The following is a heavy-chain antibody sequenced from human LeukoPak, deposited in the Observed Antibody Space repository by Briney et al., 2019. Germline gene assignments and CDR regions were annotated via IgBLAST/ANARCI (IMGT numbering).Heavy chain of an antibody. J-gene: IGHJ5*02. Sequence: SETLSLTCTVSGGSINSSSYYWVWIRQPPGKGLEWIGTIYYTGSPYYNPSLKSRVTISIDTSKNQFSLKLSSVTAADTAVYYCARRGGYYGSGKTYWCDPWGQGTLVTVSS. CDR1: GGSINSSSYY. CDR3: ARRGGYYGSGKTYWCDP. D-gene: IGHD3-10*01. V-gene: IGHV4-39*01. CDR2: IYYTGSP.